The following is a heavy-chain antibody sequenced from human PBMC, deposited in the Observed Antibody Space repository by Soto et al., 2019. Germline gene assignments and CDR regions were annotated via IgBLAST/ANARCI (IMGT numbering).Heavy chain of an antibody. CDR1: GFTFSSYS. D-gene: IGHD6-6*01. J-gene: IGHJ4*02. CDR3: ARDDTPPIAARGGSFDY. Sequence: GGSLRLSCAASGFTFSSYSMNWVRQAPGKGLEWVSSISSSSSYIYYADSVKGRFTISRDNAKNSLYLQMNSLRAEDTAVYYCARDDTPPIAARGGSFDYWGQGTLVTVSS. CDR2: ISSSSSYI. V-gene: IGHV3-21*01.